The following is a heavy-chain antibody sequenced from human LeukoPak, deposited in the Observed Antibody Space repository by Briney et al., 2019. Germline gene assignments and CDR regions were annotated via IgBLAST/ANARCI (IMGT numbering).Heavy chain of an antibody. V-gene: IGHV1-46*01. CDR1: GYTFTSYG. Sequence: ASVKVSCKASGYTFTSYGISWVRQAPGQGLEWMGIINPSGGSTSYAQKFQGRVTMTRDTSTSTVYMELSSLRSEDTAVYYCARGSGYSSGWYVFGYWGQGTLVTVSS. J-gene: IGHJ4*02. CDR3: ARGSGYSSGWYVFGY. D-gene: IGHD6-19*01. CDR2: INPSGGST.